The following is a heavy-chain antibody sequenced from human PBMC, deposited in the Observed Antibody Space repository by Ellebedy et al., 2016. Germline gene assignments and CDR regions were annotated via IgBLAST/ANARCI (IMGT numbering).Heavy chain of an antibody. CDR1: DSTFSSYG. V-gene: IGHV1-18*01. Sequence: ASVKVSCKGSDSTFSSYGITWVRQAPGQGPEWMGWVSAYNANRKYAQKFQGRVTMTRNTSISTAYMELSSLRSEDTAVYYCARAEDYGGNSGAYYYYGMDVWGQGTTVTVSS. CDR3: ARAEDYGGNSGAYYYYGMDV. CDR2: VSAYNANR. D-gene: IGHD4-23*01. J-gene: IGHJ6*02.